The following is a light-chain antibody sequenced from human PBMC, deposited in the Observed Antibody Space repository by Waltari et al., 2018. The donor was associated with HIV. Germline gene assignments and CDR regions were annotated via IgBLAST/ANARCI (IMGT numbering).Light chain of an antibody. V-gene: IGLV2-8*01. CDR3: SSFAPTNKFYVL. CDR2: EVT. Sequence: QSTLTQPPSASGSPGQSFTISCTGTSSDIGGYNYVSWSQQHPGKAPKLIMTEVTKRPSGVPDRFSGSKSGNTASLTVSGLQADDEALYYCSSFAPTNKFYVLFGGGTTLTVL. J-gene: IGLJ2*01. CDR1: SSDIGGYNY.